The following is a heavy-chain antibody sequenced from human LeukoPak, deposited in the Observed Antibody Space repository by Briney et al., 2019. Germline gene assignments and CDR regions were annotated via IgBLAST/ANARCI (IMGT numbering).Heavy chain of an antibody. Sequence: GGSLRLSCAASGFTFSSYWMHWVRQAPGKGLVWVSRINSDGSSTSYADSVKGRFTISRDNSKNTLYLQMNSLRAEDTAVYYCAKATPTIFFDYWGQGTLVTVSS. CDR2: INSDGSST. CDR3: AKATPTIFFDY. V-gene: IGHV3-74*01. D-gene: IGHD3-3*01. J-gene: IGHJ4*02. CDR1: GFTFSSYW.